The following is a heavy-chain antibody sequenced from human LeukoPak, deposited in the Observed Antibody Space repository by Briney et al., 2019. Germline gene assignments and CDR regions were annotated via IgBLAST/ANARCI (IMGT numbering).Heavy chain of an antibody. CDR1: GGSISSSSYY. V-gene: IGHV4-39*07. CDR2: IYYSGST. J-gene: IGHJ3*02. D-gene: IGHD4-17*01. CDR3: ARDSTVFGAFDI. Sequence: SETLSLTCTVSGGSISSSSYYWGWIRQPPGKGLEWIGSIYYSGSTYYNPSLKSRVTISVDTSKNQFSLKLSSVIAADTAVYYCARDSTVFGAFDIWGQGTMVTVSS.